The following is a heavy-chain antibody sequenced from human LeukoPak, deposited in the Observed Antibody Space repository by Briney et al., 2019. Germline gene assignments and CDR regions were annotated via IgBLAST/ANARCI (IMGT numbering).Heavy chain of an antibody. CDR2: IDASGSDT. CDR3: ADYRKPQGLDY. Sequence: GGSLRLSCEVSEFPFSVYAMAWVRQAPGQGLEWVPAIDASGSDTYYTDSVKGRFTISRDNSKNTVYLQMNSLRVEDTAVYYCADYRKPQGLDYWGQGTLVTVSS. D-gene: IGHD1-14*01. CDR1: EFPFSVYA. J-gene: IGHJ4*02. V-gene: IGHV3-23*01.